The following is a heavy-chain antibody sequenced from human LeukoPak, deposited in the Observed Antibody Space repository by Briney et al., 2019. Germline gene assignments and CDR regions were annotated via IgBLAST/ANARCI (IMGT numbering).Heavy chain of an antibody. CDR3: AKDPGRVGPEGHAFDI. Sequence: GGSLRLSCAASGFTFSSYAMSWVRQAPGKGLEWVSAISGSGGSTYYADSVKGRFTISRDNSKNTLYLQMNSLRAEDTAVYYCAKDPGRVGPEGHAFDIWGQGTMVTVSS. J-gene: IGHJ3*02. V-gene: IGHV3-23*01. CDR1: GFTFSSYA. CDR2: ISGSGGST. D-gene: IGHD1-26*01.